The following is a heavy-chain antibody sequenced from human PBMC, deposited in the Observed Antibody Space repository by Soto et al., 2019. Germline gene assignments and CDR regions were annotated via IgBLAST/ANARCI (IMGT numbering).Heavy chain of an antibody. V-gene: IGHV3-53*01. J-gene: IGHJ6*02. CDR1: GLPVAGSY. CDR3: VRPLPSGQTHARDV. CDR2: IYNDGTT. D-gene: IGHD3-10*01. Sequence: HPGGSLRLSCVASGLPVAGSYMAWVRQAPGKGLGWASVIYNDGTTYYSQSVEGRFTISRDTSKNTLYLQMDRLRDEDTAVYYCVRPLPSGQTHARDVWGQGTTVTVSS.